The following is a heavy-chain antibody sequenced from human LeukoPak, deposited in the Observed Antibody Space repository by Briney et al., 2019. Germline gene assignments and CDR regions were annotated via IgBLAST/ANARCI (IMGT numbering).Heavy chain of an antibody. CDR2: INPNSGGT. Sequence: GASVKVSCKASGYTFTAYYMHWVRQAPGQGPQWMGWINPNSGGTNYAHKFKGRVTMTRDTSITTAYMELSRLRSDDTAVYYCARHYAVYYFDYWGQGTLVTVSS. CDR3: ARHYAVYYFDY. J-gene: IGHJ4*02. V-gene: IGHV1-2*02. D-gene: IGHD3-16*01. CDR1: GYTFTAYY.